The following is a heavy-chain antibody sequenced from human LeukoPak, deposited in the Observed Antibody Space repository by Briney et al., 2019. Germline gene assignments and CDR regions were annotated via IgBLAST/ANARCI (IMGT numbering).Heavy chain of an antibody. Sequence: PSVKVSCKASGYTFTSYAMHWVRQAPGQRLEWMGWINAGNGNTKYSQKFQGRVTMTRDTSTSTVYMELSSLRSEDTAVYYCARLLGYSSSWYHDYYYGMGVWGQGTTVTVSS. CDR2: INAGNGNT. V-gene: IGHV1-3*01. D-gene: IGHD6-13*01. J-gene: IGHJ6*02. CDR1: GYTFTSYA. CDR3: ARLLGYSSSWYHDYYYGMGV.